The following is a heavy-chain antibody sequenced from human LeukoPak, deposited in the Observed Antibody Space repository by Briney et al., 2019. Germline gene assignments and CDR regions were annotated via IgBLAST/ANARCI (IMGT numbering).Heavy chain of an antibody. CDR1: GYTFTSYG. CDR2: INAYNGNI. Sequence: GASVKVSCKAPGYTFTSYGITWVRQAPGQGLEWMGWINAYNGNINYAQKVQGRVTMTTDTSTSTAYMELRSLRSDDTALYYCARGSEIFDYWGQGTLVTVSS. J-gene: IGHJ4*02. CDR3: ARGSEIFDY. V-gene: IGHV1-18*01.